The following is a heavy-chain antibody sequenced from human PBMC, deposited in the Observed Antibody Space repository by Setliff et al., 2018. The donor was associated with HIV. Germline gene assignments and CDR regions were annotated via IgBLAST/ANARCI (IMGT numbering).Heavy chain of an antibody. CDR3: ARDRAYCSSGSCYRPLVYYFYYMDV. D-gene: IGHD2-15*01. V-gene: IGHV1-2*02. CDR1: EFTFSDYY. J-gene: IGHJ6*03. CDR2: VRPYNADK. Sequence: ASVKVSCKASEFTFSDYYMHWVRQAPGQGLEWMGWVRPYNADKNYAQKFQGRVAMTSDTSISTAYLELSGLTSDDTAIYYSARDRAYCSSGSCYRPLVYYFYYMDVWGTGTTVTVSS.